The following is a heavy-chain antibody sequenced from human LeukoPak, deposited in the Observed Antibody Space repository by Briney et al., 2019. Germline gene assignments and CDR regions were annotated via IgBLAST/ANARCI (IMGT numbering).Heavy chain of an antibody. CDR2: MNPNSGST. CDR1: GYTFTSYD. CDR3: AIVVTATGVFDY. J-gene: IGHJ4*02. Sequence: ASVKVSCKASGYTFTSYDINWVRQATGQGLEWMGWMNPNSGSTGYAQKFRGRVTMTRNTSISTAYMELSSLRSEDTPVYYCAIVVTATGVFDYWGQGTLVTVSS. V-gene: IGHV1-8*01. D-gene: IGHD2-21*02.